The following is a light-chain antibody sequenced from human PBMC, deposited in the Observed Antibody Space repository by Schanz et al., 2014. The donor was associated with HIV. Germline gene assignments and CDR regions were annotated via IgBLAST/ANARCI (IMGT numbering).Light chain of an antibody. CDR1: QSVASTY. Sequence: EIVLTQSPGTLSLSPGERATLSCRASQSVASTYVAWYQQKPGQAPRLLIYGASTRATGIPARFSGSGSGTEFTLTISSLQSEDFAVYYCQQYGSSPPWTFGQGTKVEIK. J-gene: IGKJ1*01. CDR3: QQYGSSPPWT. V-gene: IGKV3-20*01. CDR2: GAS.